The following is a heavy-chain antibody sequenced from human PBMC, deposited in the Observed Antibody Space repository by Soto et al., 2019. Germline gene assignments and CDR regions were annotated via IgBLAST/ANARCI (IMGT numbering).Heavy chain of an antibody. J-gene: IGHJ4*02. CDR1: GGSFSGYY. CDR3: AREGSGRSFFAY. Sequence: SETLSLTCAVYGGSFSGYYWSWIRQPPGKGLEWIGETHHSGTTNYNPSLKSRVTISVDKSKNQFSLKLSSVTAADTAVYYCAREGSGRSFFAYWGQGTLVTVSS. V-gene: IGHV4-34*01. CDR2: THHSGTT. D-gene: IGHD3-10*01.